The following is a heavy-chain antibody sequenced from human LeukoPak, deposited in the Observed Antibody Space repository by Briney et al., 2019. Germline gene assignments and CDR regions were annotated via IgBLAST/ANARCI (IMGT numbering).Heavy chain of an antibody. V-gene: IGHV1-18*01. D-gene: IGHD2-2*01. CDR3: AGERSSRDDF. CDR1: GYTFSSYG. CDR2: ISGNNDNP. Sequence: ASVKVSCEASGYTFSSYGISWVRQAPGQGLEWMGWISGNNDNPNYGQKFQGRLTVTTDSSTNTAYMELRNLRSDDTAVYYCAGERSSRDDFWGQGTLVTVSS. J-gene: IGHJ4*02.